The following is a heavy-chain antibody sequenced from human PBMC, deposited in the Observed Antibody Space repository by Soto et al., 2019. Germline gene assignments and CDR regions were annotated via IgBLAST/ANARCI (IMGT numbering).Heavy chain of an antibody. D-gene: IGHD6-13*01. V-gene: IGHV3-73*01. J-gene: IGHJ3*02. Sequence: EVQLVESGGGLVQPGGSLKLSCAASGFSFSDSPMHWVRQASGKGLEWVGRIRNKTNGYATAYAASVKGRLTISRDDSKNTAYLQMNSLKTEDTAVYYCTRPPRREYSSSRNAFDIWGQGTMVTVSS. CDR3: TRPPRREYSSSRNAFDI. CDR1: GFSFSDSP. CDR2: IRNKTNGYAT.